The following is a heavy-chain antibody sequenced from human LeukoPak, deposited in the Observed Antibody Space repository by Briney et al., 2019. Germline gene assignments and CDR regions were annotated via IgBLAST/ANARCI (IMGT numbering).Heavy chain of an antibody. D-gene: IGHD1-14*01. J-gene: IGHJ4*02. CDR1: GFTFSSYC. V-gene: IGHV3-74*01. CDR2: IITDGSST. Sequence: AGSLTLSCAVSGFTFSSYCMDWDRHAQWQWIVWDSRIITDGSSTTYADSVKGRLTLSTDNAKNTMYLLVLSLISEDTAASNCATQQGGNPAYSGQGTLVTVSS. CDR3: ATQQGGNPAY.